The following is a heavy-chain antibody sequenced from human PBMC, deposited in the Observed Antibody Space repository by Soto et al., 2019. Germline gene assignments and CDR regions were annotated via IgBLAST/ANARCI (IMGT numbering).Heavy chain of an antibody. CDR3: ARNQDFWSGYYYGMDV. D-gene: IGHD3-3*01. Sequence: QVQLVQSGAEVKKPGASVKVSCKASGYTFTSYDINWVRQATGQGLEWMGWMNPNSGNTGYAQKFKGRVTMTRNTSISTAYMELGSLRSEDTAVYYCARNQDFWSGYYYGMDVWGQGTTVTVSS. V-gene: IGHV1-8*01. J-gene: IGHJ6*02. CDR1: GYTFTSYD. CDR2: MNPNSGNT.